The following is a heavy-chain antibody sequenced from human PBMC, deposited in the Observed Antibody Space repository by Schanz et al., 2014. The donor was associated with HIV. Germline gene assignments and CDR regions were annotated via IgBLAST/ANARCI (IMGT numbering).Heavy chain of an antibody. D-gene: IGHD4-4*01. J-gene: IGHJ4*02. Sequence: QLQLQESGPGLVKPSETLSLTCSVSGGSISSSSYFWGWIRQSPGKGLEWVGEINYSGTTNYNPPPEDRVQIPIEPSKKHFSLHPPSVTAADTAVFYCARELLTTVTPSFDSWGQGILVTVSS. V-gene: IGHV4-39*07. CDR2: INYSGTT. CDR1: GGSISSSSYF. CDR3: ARELLTTVTPSFDS.